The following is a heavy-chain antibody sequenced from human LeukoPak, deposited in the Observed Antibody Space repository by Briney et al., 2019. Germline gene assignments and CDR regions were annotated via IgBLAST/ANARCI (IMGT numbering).Heavy chain of an antibody. CDR3: AKDGGSGLDY. CDR1: GFTFDDYA. V-gene: IGHV3-9*03. CDR2: ISWNSGSI. Sequence: GGSLRLSCAASGFTFDDYAMHWVRQAPGKGLERVSGISWNSGSIGYADSVKGRFTISRDNAQNSLYLQMNSLRAEDMALYYCAKDGGSGLDYWGQGTLVTVSS. D-gene: IGHD6-19*01. J-gene: IGHJ4*02.